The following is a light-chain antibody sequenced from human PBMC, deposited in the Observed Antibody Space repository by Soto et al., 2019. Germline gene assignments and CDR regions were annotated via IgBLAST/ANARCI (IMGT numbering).Light chain of an antibody. CDR1: QSVSSN. CDR2: GAS. V-gene: IGKV3-15*01. CDR3: QQYNNWPPWT. J-gene: IGKJ1*01. Sequence: EIVMTQSPATLSVSPGERATLSCRDSQSVSSNLAWYQQKPGQAPRLLIYGASTRATGIPARFSGSGSGTEFTLTISSLQSEDFAVYYCQQYNNWPPWTFGQATKVEIK.